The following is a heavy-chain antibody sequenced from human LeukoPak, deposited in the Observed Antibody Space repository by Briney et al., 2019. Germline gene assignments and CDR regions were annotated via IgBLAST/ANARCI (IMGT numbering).Heavy chain of an antibody. Sequence: GGSLRLSCAASGFTFRSYGMYWVRPAPGEGLEWVALIQYDGNNKYYEASVKGRFTICRDNSKNTLYLQMNSLRAEDTAVYYCAKFLVAAAGYYYYYMHIWGKGTTVTVSS. CDR2: IQYDGNNK. CDR3: AKFLVAAAGYYYYYMHI. V-gene: IGHV3-30*02. D-gene: IGHD6-13*01. CDR1: GFTFRSYG. J-gene: IGHJ6*03.